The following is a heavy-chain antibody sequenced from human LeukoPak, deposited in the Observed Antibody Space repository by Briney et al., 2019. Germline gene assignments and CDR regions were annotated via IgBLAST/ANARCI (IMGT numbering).Heavy chain of an antibody. J-gene: IGHJ4*02. CDR1: GFTLNNYW. CDR3: TRIKWDLTYFDY. D-gene: IGHD1-26*01. V-gene: IGHV3-74*01. Sequence: GGSLRLSCAASGFTLNNYWMHWVRQAPGKGLVWVSRINVDGSSISYADSVKGRFTISRDNARSTLYLQMNSLRAEDTAVYYCTRIKWDLTYFDYWGQGTLVTASS. CDR2: INVDGSSI.